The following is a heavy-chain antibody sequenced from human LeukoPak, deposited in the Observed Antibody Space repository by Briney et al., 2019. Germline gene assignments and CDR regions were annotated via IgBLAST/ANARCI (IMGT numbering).Heavy chain of an antibody. D-gene: IGHD3-16*02. J-gene: IGHJ4*02. CDR1: GYTLTELS. CDR2: FDPEDGET. Sequence: GASVKVSCKVSGYTLTELSMHWVQQAPGKGLEWMGGFDPEDGETIYAQKFQGRVTMTRDTSISTAYMELSRLRSDDTAVYYCARGNYDYVWGSYRHKEFWDYWGQGTLVTVSS. V-gene: IGHV1-24*01. CDR3: ARGNYDYVWGSYRHKEFWDY.